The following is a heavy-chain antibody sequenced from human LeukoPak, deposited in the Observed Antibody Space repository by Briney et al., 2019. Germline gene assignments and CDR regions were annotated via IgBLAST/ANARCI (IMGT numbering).Heavy chain of an antibody. J-gene: IGHJ4*02. CDR2: IYYSGST. V-gene: IGHV4-59*08. CDR3: ARHKWQRYYFDY. D-gene: IGHD5-12*01. Sequence: SETLSLTCTVSGGSISSHYWSWIRQPPGKGLEWIGYIYYSGSTNYNPSLKSRVTISVDTSKNQFSLKLSSVTAADTAVYYCARHKWQRYYFDYWGQGTLVTVSS. CDR1: GGSISSHY.